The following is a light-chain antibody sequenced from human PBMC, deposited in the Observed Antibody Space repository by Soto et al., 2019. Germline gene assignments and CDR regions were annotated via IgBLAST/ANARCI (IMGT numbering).Light chain of an antibody. CDR2: DAF. J-gene: IGKJ4*01. CDR1: QSINNW. V-gene: IGKV1-5*01. Sequence: DIEMTQWPPTLSASVGDRFTITCRASQSINNWLAWYQQIPGKAPKLLIFDAFNLESGVPFRFSGSGFGTEFTLTISSLQPDDSATYYCQQYKTYSLTFGGGTKVDI. CDR3: QQYKTYSLT.